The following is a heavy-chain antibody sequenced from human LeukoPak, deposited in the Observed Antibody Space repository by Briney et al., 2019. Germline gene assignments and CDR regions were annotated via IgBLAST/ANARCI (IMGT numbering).Heavy chain of an antibody. CDR2: ISYDGSNK. J-gene: IGHJ4*02. CDR3: ASHQQGAFDY. Sequence: QPGGSLRLSCAASGFTFSSYAMSWVRQAPGKGLEWVAVISYDGSNKYYADSVKGRFTISRDNSKNTLYLQMNSLRAEDTAVYYCASHQQGAFDYWGQGTLVTVSS. V-gene: IGHV3-30-3*01. CDR1: GFTFSSYA. D-gene: IGHD1/OR15-1a*01.